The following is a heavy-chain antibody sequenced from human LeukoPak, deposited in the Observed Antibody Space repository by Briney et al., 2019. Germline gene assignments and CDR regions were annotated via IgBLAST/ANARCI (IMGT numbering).Heavy chain of an antibody. J-gene: IGHJ4*02. CDR2: ISAYNGNT. V-gene: IGHV1-18*01. CDR3: AGNLYYYDSSGTGAYYFDY. CDR1: GYLFTSYG. D-gene: IGHD3-22*01. Sequence: ASVKVSCKTSGYLFTSYGISWVRQAPGQGLEWMGWISAYNGNTNYAQKLQGRVTMTTDTSTNTAYMELRSLRSDDTAVYYCAGNLYYYDSSGTGAYYFDYWGQGTLVTVSS.